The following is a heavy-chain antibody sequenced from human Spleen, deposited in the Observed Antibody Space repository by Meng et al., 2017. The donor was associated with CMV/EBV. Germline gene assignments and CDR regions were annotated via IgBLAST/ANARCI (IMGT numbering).Heavy chain of an antibody. V-gene: IGHV4-34*01. J-gene: IGHJ4*02. D-gene: IGHD3-3*01. CDR1: GGSFSGYY. CDR3: ASSFWSGYLPTRSFDY. Sequence: LHLWGAVRLKPSGTLVLASAVYGGSFSGYYWSWIRQPPGKGLEWIGEINHSGSTNYNPSLKSRVTISVDTSKNQFSLKLSSVTAADTAVYYCASSFWSGYLPTRSFDYWGQGTLVTVSS. CDR2: INHSGST.